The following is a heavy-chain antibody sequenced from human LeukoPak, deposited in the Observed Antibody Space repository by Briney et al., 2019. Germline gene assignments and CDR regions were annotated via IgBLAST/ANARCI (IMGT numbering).Heavy chain of an antibody. V-gene: IGHV3-23*01. CDR2: ISGSGGST. CDR1: GFTFSSYA. D-gene: IGHD2-15*01. J-gene: IGHJ4*02. Sequence: GGSLRLSCAASGFTFSSYAMSWVRQAPGKGLEWVSAISGSGGSTYYADSVKGRFTISRDNSKNTLYLQMNSLRAEDAAVYYCAKNRGYCSGGSCYFDYWGQGTLVTVSS. CDR3: AKNRGYCSGGSCYFDY.